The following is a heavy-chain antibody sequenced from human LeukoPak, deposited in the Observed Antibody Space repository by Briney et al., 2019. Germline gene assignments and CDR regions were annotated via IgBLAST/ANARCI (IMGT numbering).Heavy chain of an antibody. Sequence: GGSLRLSCAASGFTFSSYGKHWVRQAPGKGLEWVAFIRYDGSNKYYADSVKGRFTISRDNSKNTLYLQMNSLRAEDTAVYYCAKDSRRELDLDYWGQGTLVTVSS. CDR1: GFTFSSYG. CDR3: AKDSRRELDLDY. D-gene: IGHD1-26*01. CDR2: IRYDGSNK. J-gene: IGHJ4*02. V-gene: IGHV3-30*02.